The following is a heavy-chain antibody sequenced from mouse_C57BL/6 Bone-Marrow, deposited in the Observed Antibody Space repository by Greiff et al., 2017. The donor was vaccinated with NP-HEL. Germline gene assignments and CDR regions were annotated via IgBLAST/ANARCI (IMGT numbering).Heavy chain of an antibody. CDR1: GYSITSGYY. V-gene: IGHV3-6*01. Sequence: ESGPGLVKPSQSLSLTCSVTGYSITSGYYWNWIRQFPGNKLEWMGYISYDGSNNFNPSLKNRISITRDTSKNQFFLKLNSVTTEDTATYYCAREDYYYGSRKGLDYWGQGTTLTVSS. J-gene: IGHJ2*01. D-gene: IGHD1-1*01. CDR2: ISYDGSN. CDR3: AREDYYYGSRKGLDY.